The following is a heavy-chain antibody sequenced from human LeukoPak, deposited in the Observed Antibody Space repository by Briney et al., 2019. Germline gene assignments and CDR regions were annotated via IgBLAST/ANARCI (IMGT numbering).Heavy chain of an antibody. Sequence: PGGSLRLSCAASGFTFSGYEMNWVRQAPGKGLEWVSYISSSGSTIYYADSVKGRFTISRDNSKNTLYLQMNSLRAEDTAVYYCAKALTYYYYMDVWGKGITVTVSS. CDR2: ISSSGSTI. CDR3: AKALTYYYYMDV. J-gene: IGHJ6*03. CDR1: GFTFSGYE. V-gene: IGHV3-48*03.